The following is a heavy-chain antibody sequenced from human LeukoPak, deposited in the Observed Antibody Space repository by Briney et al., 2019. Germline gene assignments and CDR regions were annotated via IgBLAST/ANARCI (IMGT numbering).Heavy chain of an antibody. J-gene: IGHJ6*02. CDR1: GFTFSSYA. CDR3: ARRWLGDPYGMDV. CDR2: ISGSGGGT. D-gene: IGHD3-10*01. Sequence: GGSLRLSCAASGFTFSSYAMSWVRQAPGKGLEWVSAISGSGGGTYRADSVKGRFTVSRDNSKDTLYLQINSLRGEDTAVYYCARRWLGDPYGMDVWGQGTTVTVSS. V-gene: IGHV3-23*01.